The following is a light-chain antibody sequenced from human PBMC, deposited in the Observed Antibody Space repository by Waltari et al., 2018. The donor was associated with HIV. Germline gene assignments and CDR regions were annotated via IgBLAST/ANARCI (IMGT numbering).Light chain of an antibody. CDR2: EVS. Sequence: QSALTQPASVSGSPGQSITISCTGATSDVGTYEFVSWYQQHPGKAPKLIIFEVSERPSGVSDRFSGSKSANTASLMISGLQAEDEGDYYCSSYAGGHSWVFGGGTKLTVL. CDR3: SSYAGGHSWV. V-gene: IGLV2-23*02. J-gene: IGLJ3*02. CDR1: TSDVGTYEF.